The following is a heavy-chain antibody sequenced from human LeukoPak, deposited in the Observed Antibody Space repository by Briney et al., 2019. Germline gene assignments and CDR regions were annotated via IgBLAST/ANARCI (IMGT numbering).Heavy chain of an antibody. CDR1: GGSISSGDHY. Sequence: SETLSLTCTVSGGSISSGDHYWSWIRQPPGKGLEWIGYIYYSGSTYYNPSLKSRVIISVDRSKNQFSLKLSSVTAADTAVYYCARGLLYYDILTGYYSGGYYFDYWGQGTLVTVSS. CDR3: ARGLLYYDILTGYYSGGYYFDY. CDR2: IYYSGST. V-gene: IGHV4-30-4*01. D-gene: IGHD3-9*01. J-gene: IGHJ4*02.